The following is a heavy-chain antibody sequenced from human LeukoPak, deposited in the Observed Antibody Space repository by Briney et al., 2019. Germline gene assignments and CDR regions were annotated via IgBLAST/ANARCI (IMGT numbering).Heavy chain of an antibody. D-gene: IGHD3-22*01. CDR3: ARVLNSFYFDRGDY. Sequence: PGGSLRLSCAASGFTFSDYYMSWIRQAPGKGLEWISYICSRGSTIYYADSVKGRFTISRDNAKNSLYLQMNSLRDEDTAVYFCARVLNSFYFDRGDYWGQGALVIVSS. J-gene: IGHJ4*02. CDR2: ICSRGSTI. CDR1: GFTFSDYY. V-gene: IGHV3-11*04.